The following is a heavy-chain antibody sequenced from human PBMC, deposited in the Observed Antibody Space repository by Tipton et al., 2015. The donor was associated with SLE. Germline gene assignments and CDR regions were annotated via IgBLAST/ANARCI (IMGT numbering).Heavy chain of an antibody. V-gene: IGHV1-8*01. CDR3: ARGLWVWGEAFDI. CDR1: GYTFTSFD. CDR2: MNPNTGNT. Sequence: QLVQSGAEVKKPGASVKVSCKASGYTFTSFDINWVRQAPGQGLEWVGWMNPNTGNTDFAQKFGGRVTLTRDTSISTAYMEVRSLRSDDTAVYYCARGLWVWGEAFDIWGQGTMVTVPS. J-gene: IGHJ3*02. D-gene: IGHD7-27*01.